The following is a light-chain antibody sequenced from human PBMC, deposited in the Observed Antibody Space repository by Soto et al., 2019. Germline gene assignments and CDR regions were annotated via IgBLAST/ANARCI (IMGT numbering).Light chain of an antibody. CDR2: EVN. CDR3: SSYAGTNNRYV. Sequence: QSVLTQPPSASGSPGQSVTISCTGTGSDIGGYNFVSWYQQHPGKVPKLIIYEVNKRPSGVPDRFSGSKSGNTASLTVSGLQADDEAEYYCSSYAGTNNRYVFGTGTKLTVL. V-gene: IGLV2-8*01. J-gene: IGLJ1*01. CDR1: GSDIGGYNF.